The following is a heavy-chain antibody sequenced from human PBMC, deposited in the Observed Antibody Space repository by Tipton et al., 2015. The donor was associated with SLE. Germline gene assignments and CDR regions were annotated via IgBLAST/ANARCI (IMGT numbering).Heavy chain of an antibody. V-gene: IGHV4-59*02. Sequence: LRLSCTVSGGSVTTYYWSWIRQSPGKKLEWIGYMYYTGITKFNPSPESRVAISVDTSKNQFSLRLSSMTAADTAVYYCARESLGRPRVSALDIWGQGAVVTVSS. J-gene: IGHJ3*02. CDR3: ARESLGRPRVSALDI. CDR2: MYYTGIT. CDR1: GGSVTTYY. D-gene: IGHD3-16*01.